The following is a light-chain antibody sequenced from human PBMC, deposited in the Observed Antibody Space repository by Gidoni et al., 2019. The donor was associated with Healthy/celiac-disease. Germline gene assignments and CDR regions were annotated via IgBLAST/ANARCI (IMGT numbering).Light chain of an antibody. Sequence: SVLTQPPPVSGAPGRRVTISCTGSSSNIGAGYDVHWYQQLPGTAPKLLIYGNSNRPSGVPDRFSGSKSGTSASLAITGLQAEDEADYYCQSYDSSLSGVVFGGGTKLTVL. J-gene: IGLJ2*01. CDR3: QSYDSSLSGVV. CDR2: GNS. V-gene: IGLV1-40*01. CDR1: SSNIGAGYD.